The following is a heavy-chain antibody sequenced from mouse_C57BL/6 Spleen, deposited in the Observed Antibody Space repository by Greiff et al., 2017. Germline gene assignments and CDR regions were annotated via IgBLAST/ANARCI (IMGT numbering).Heavy chain of an antibody. CDR3: AREELYYYGSSPSYFDY. J-gene: IGHJ2*01. CDR2: IYPGDGDT. V-gene: IGHV1-82*01. CDR1: GYAFSSSW. D-gene: IGHD1-1*01. Sequence: VQLQQSGPELVKPGASVKISCKASGYAFSSSWMNWVKQRPGKGLEWIGRIYPGDGDTNYNGKFKGKATLTADKSSSTAYMQLSSLTSEDSAFYFCAREELYYYGSSPSYFDYWGQGTTLTVSS.